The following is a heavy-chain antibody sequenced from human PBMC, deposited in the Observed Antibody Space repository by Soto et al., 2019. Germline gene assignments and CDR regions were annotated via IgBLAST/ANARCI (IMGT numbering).Heavy chain of an antibody. CDR2: INWKSDI. J-gene: IGHJ4*02. CDR3: AISQDRGGRTTFIY. D-gene: IGHD3-16*01. CDR1: GFTFDDNA. Sequence: GGSLRLSCAVSGFTFDDNAMHWVRQAPEKGLEWVSGINWKSDICYADSVKGRFTISRDNAENSLYLQMSSLRAEDTALYYCAISQDRGGRTTFIYWGQGTQVTVSS. V-gene: IGHV3-9*01.